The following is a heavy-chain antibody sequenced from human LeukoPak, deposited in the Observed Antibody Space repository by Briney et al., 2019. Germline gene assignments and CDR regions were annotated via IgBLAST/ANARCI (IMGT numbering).Heavy chain of an antibody. J-gene: IGHJ6*03. CDR1: VESFSGYY. CDR3: ARGRWSPNDSDSSSYSGGYYYMDV. Sequence: SETLSLTCSVSVESFSGYYWTWIRQPPGKGLECIGEINHSGSARYNPPLKSRLTISVETPKNKFSLELNSVTAADTAVYYCARGRWSPNDSDSSSYSGGYYYMDVWGRGTTVSVSS. D-gene: IGHD3-22*01. CDR2: INHSGSA. V-gene: IGHV4-34*01.